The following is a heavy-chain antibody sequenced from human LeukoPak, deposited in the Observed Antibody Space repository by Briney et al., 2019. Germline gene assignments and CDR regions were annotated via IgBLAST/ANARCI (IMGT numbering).Heavy chain of an antibody. D-gene: IGHD4/OR15-4a*01. CDR1: GFTFSSCG. J-gene: IGHJ4*02. CDR2: ISNDGSNQ. V-gene: IGHV3-30-3*01. Sequence: GGTLRLSCAVSGFTFSSCGMHWVRPAPGKGLEWVAVISNDGSNQIYGDSVKGRFTISRDNSKNTLYLQMNSLRAEDTAVYYCARPQNSGAIMSFLIDSWGQGTLVTVSS. CDR3: ARPQNSGAIMSFLIDS.